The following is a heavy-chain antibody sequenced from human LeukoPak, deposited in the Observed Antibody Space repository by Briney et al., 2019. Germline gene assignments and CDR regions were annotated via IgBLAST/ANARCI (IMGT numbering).Heavy chain of an antibody. V-gene: IGHV4-34*01. Sequence: SETLSLTCAVYGGSFSGYYWSWIRQPPGKGLEWIGEINHSGSTNYNPSLKSRVTISVDTSKNQFSLKLSSVTAADTAVYYCARGGFGYSYGTYYFDYWGQGTLVTVSS. CDR3: ARGGFGYSYGTYYFDY. CDR2: INHSGST. J-gene: IGHJ4*02. CDR1: GGSFSGYY. D-gene: IGHD5-18*01.